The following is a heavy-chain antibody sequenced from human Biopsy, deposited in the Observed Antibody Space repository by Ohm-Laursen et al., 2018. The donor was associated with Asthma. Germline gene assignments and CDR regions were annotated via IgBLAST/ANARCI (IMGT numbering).Heavy chain of an antibody. CDR1: GGSISNTNW. CDR2: IFHRGST. CDR3: ARAPIPAHSDSSGFDL. V-gene: IGHV4-4*02. J-gene: IGHJ4*02. D-gene: IGHD3-22*01. Sequence: SETLSLTCAVSGGSISNTNWWSWVRQSPGKGLEWLGEIFHRGSTNDNPSLKSRVTMSVDKSKNQFSLKLRSVTAADTAVYFCARAPIPAHSDSSGFDLWGQGTLVTVSS.